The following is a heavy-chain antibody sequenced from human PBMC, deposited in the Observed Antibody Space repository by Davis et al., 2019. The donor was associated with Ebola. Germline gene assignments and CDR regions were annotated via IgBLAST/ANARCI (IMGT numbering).Heavy chain of an antibody. D-gene: IGHD2-2*01. CDR2: INAGNGNT. CDR1: GYTFTSYA. V-gene: IGHV1-3*01. Sequence: ASVKVSCKASGYTFTSYAMHWVRQAPGQRLEWMGWINAGNGNTKYSQKFQGRVTITRDTSASTAYMELSSLRSEDTAVYYCARDYCSSTSCQGGNYWGQGTLVTVSS. J-gene: IGHJ4*02. CDR3: ARDYCSSTSCQGGNY.